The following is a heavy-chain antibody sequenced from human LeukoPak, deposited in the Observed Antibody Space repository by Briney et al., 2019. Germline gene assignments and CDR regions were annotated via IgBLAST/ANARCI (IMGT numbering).Heavy chain of an antibody. CDR3: ARDLGSGWHRLDY. CDR1: GFPFNDYN. J-gene: IGHJ4*02. Sequence: GGSLRLSCAASGFPFNDYNMHWVRQAPGKGLEWVAVISYDGSNKYYADSVKGRFTISRDNSKNTLYLQMNSLRGEDTAVYNCARDLGSGWHRLDYWGQGTLVTVSS. V-gene: IGHV3-30-3*01. D-gene: IGHD6-19*01. CDR2: ISYDGSNK.